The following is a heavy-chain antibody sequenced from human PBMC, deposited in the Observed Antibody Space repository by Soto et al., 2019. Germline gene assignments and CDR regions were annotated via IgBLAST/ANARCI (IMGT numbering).Heavy chain of an antibody. CDR1: GGSISNYY. Sequence: SETLSLTCTVSGGSISNYYWNWIRQTPGKGLERIGYIDYSGNTNYNPSLKSRVTISVDTSKSQVSLNVSSVTAADSAVYYCRGARPSLQEFDYWGQGTLVTVSS. CDR2: IDYSGNT. D-gene: IGHD4-4*01. CDR3: RGARPSLQEFDY. J-gene: IGHJ4*02. V-gene: IGHV4-59*01.